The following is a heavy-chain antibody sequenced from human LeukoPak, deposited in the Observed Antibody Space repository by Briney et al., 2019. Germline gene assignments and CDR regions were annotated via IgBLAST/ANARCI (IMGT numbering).Heavy chain of an antibody. CDR1: GFIFTDYA. V-gene: IGHV3-23*01. J-gene: IGHJ4*02. CDR3: AKGGFGDLVDY. D-gene: IGHD4-17*01. CDR2: ISGSGGST. Sequence: SLRLSCAASGFIFTDYAMSWVRQAPGKGLEWVSAISGSGGSTYYADSVKGRFTISRDNSKNTLYLQMSSLRVEDTAVYYCAKGGFGDLVDYWGQGTLVTVSS.